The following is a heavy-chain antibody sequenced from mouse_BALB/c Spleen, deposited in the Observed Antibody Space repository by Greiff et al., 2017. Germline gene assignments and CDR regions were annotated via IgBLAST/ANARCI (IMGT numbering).Heavy chain of an antibody. Sequence: QVQLQQPGAELVRPGASVKLSCKASGYTFTSYWINWVKQRPGQGLEWIGNIYPSDSYTNYNQKFKDKATLTVDKSSSTAYMQLSSLASEDSAVYYCAIMSYYGMDYWGQGTTLTVSS. V-gene: IGHV1-69*02. D-gene: IGHD1-1*01. J-gene: IGHJ2*01. CDR2: IYPSDSYT. CDR3: AIMSYYGMDY. CDR1: GYTFTSYW.